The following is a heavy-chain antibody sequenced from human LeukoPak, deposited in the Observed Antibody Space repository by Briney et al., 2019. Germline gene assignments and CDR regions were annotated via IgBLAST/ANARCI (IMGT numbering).Heavy chain of an antibody. Sequence: GGSLRLSCAASGFIFSRYAMHWVRQAPGKGLEGVSVIYRGGSTYYADSVQGRFTISRDNSSNTLYLQMNSLRADDTAVYYCTLRGSGSHYEGASVYWGQGTLVTVSS. CDR2: IYRGGST. J-gene: IGHJ4*02. V-gene: IGHV3-66*01. D-gene: IGHD3-10*01. CDR3: TLRGSGSHYEGASVY. CDR1: GFIFSRYA.